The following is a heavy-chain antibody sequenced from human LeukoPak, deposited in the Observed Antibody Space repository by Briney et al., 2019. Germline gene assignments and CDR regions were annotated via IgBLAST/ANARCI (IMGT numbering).Heavy chain of an antibody. CDR1: GGSFSGYY. CDR2: INHSGST. D-gene: IGHD1-7*01. J-gene: IGHJ4*02. CDR3: ASDRIGNCY. Sequence: KTSETLSLTCAVYGGSFSGYYWSWIRQPPGKGLEWIGEINHSGSTNYNPSLKSRVTISVDTSKNQFSLKLSSVTAADTAVYYCASDRIGNCYWGQGTLVTVSS. V-gene: IGHV4-34*01.